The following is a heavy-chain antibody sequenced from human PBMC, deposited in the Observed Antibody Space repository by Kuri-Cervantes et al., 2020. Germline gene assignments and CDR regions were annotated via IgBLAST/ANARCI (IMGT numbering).Heavy chain of an antibody. V-gene: IGHV3-23*01. CDR3: AKVVISYLYYFDY. Sequence: GGSLRLSCAASGFTFSIYAMSWVRQAPGKGLQWVSGISGNSDTAKYADSVKGRFTISRDSSKNTLYLQMNSLRAEDTAVYYCAKVVISYLYYFDYWGQGTLVTVSS. J-gene: IGHJ4*02. CDR2: ISGNSDTA. D-gene: IGHD3-22*01. CDR1: GFTFSIYA.